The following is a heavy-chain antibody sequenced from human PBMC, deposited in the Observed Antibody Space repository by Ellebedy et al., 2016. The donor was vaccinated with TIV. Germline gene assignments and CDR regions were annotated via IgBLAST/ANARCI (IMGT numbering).Heavy chain of an antibody. CDR2: ILSSGST. Sequence: GESLKISCAASGLTVRTNHMSWVRQAPGKGLEWVSIILSSGSTYYADSVKGRFTISSDNSKNTLILQMNTLRAEDTAVYYCARVLGRPDYMDVWGKGTTVTVSS. V-gene: IGHV3-53*01. CDR1: GLTVRTNH. CDR3: ARVLGRPDYMDV. D-gene: IGHD2-15*01. J-gene: IGHJ6*03.